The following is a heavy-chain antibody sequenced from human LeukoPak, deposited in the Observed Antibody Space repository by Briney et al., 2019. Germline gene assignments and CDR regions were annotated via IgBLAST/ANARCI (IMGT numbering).Heavy chain of an antibody. D-gene: IGHD2-2*02. Sequence: PSETLSLTCTVSGGSISSGGYYWSWIRQHPGKGLEWIGYIYYSGSTYYNPSLKSRVTISVDTSKNQFSLKLSSVTAADTAVYYCAGSYCSSTSCYTGAWFDPWGQGTLVTVSS. CDR1: GGSISSGGYY. CDR2: IYYSGST. CDR3: AGSYCSSTSCYTGAWFDP. V-gene: IGHV4-31*03. J-gene: IGHJ5*02.